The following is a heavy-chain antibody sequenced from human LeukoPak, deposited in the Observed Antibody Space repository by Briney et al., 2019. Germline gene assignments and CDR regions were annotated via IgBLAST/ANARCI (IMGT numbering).Heavy chain of an antibody. J-gene: IGHJ4*02. D-gene: IGHD3-10*01. CDR3: ARDHYYASDY. CDR2: IKQDGSEK. CDR1: GFTFSSYW. Sequence: GGSLRLSCAASGFTFSSYWMSWVRQAAGKGLEWVANIKQDGSEKYYVDSVKGRFTISRDNAKNSLYLQMNSLRVEDTAVYHCARDHYYASDYWGQGTLVTVSS. V-gene: IGHV3-7*01.